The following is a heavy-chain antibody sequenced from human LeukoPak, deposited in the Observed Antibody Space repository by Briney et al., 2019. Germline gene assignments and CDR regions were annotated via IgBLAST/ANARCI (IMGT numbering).Heavy chain of an antibody. CDR3: ARDSHYDYVWGSYGY. V-gene: IGHV1-69*13. J-gene: IGHJ4*02. CDR2: IIPIFGTA. CDR1: GGTFSSYA. Sequence: SVKVSCKASGGTFSSYAISWVRQAPGQGLEWMGGIIPIFGTANYAQKFQGRVTITADESTSTAYMELSSLRSEDTAVYYCARDSHYDYVWGSYGYWGQGTLVTVSS. D-gene: IGHD3-16*01.